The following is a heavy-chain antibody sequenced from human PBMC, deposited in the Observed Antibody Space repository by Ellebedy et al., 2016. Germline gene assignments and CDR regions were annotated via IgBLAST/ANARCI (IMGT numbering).Heavy chain of an antibody. D-gene: IGHD3-22*01. J-gene: IGHJ6*02. CDR1: EYNFPDYW. Sequence: GESLKISXKASEYNFPDYWIAWVRQMPGKGLEWMGIIYPDDSDTRYSPSFQGQVTISADKSISTAYLQWSSLKASDTAMYYCAIHESSYYHYGKDVWGQGTKVTVSS. CDR3: AIHESSYYHYGKDV. V-gene: IGHV5-51*01. CDR2: IYPDDSDT.